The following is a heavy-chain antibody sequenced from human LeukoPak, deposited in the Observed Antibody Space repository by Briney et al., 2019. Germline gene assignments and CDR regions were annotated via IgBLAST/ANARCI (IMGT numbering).Heavy chain of an antibody. D-gene: IGHD2-21*01. J-gene: IGHJ4*02. CDR3: ARVWQDYSGVDY. CDR2: ISTTGTTI. CDR1: GFTFTTYC. V-gene: IGHV3-48*02. Sequence: SGGSLRLSCAASGFTFTTYCMNWVRQAPGKGLEWISYISTTGTTIHYADSVKGRFAISRDNAKSSLYLQMNSLRDEDTAVYYCARVWQDYSGVDYWGQGTLVTVSS.